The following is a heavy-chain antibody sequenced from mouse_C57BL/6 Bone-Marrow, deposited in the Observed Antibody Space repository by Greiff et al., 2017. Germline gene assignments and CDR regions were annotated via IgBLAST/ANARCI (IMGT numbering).Heavy chain of an antibody. CDR1: GYTFTSYW. CDR2: IYPGSGST. J-gene: IGHJ4*01. D-gene: IGHD2-1*01. Sequence: QVQLQQPGAELVKPGASVKMSCKASGYTFTSYWITWVKQRPGQGLEWIGDIYPGSGSTNYNEKFKSKATLTVDPSSSTAYMQPSSLTSEDSAVYYCAREGNYVYYYAMDYWGQGTSVTVSS. CDR3: AREGNYVYYYAMDY. V-gene: IGHV1-55*01.